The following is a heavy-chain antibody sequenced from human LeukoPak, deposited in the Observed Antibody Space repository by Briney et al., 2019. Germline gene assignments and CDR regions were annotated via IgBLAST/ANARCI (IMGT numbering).Heavy chain of an antibody. CDR2: IQDDGVEK. CDR3: ARGYAAIPD. CDR1: GFNFSINW. J-gene: IGHJ4*02. Sequence: GGSLRLSCAASGFNFSINWMTWVRQAPGKGLEWVANIQDDGVEKNYVESVKGRFIISRDNAKDSLFLQLSSLRDEDTALYYCARGYAAIPDWGQGTLVTVSS. V-gene: IGHV3-7*01. D-gene: IGHD2-15*01.